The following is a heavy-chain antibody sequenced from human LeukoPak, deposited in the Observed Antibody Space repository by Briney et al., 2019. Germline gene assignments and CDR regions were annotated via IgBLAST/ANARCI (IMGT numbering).Heavy chain of an antibody. J-gene: IGHJ4*01. CDR3: ARHRDGYDYPLDY. CDR2: IYYTGRT. CDR1: GGAISPYG. V-gene: IGHV4-59*08. D-gene: IGHD5-24*01. Sequence: PSETLSLTCTVSGGAISPYGWSWIRQPPGKGLEWVGYIYYTGRTNYNPSLKSRLTISEGASRNQFSLILTSLTAADTAVYYCARHRDGYDYPLDYWGHGTLVTVSS.